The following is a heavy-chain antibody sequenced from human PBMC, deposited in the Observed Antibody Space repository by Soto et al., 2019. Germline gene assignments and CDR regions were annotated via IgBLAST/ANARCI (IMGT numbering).Heavy chain of an antibody. CDR1: GFTFSSYW. CDR2: IKQDGSEK. Sequence: PGGSLRLSCAASGFTFSSYWMSWVRQAPGKGLEWVANIKQDGSEKYYVDSVKGRFTISRDNAKNSLYLQMNSLRAEDTAVYYCARGGSSWYEGAFDIGGQGTMVTVPS. J-gene: IGHJ3*02. CDR3: ARGGSSWYEGAFDI. D-gene: IGHD6-13*01. V-gene: IGHV3-7*01.